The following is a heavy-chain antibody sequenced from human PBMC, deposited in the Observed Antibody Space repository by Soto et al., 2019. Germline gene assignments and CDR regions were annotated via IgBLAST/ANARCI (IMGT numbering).Heavy chain of an antibody. CDR2: ISSGGSP. Sequence: VQLQESGPGLVKPSQTLSLTCAVSDESVTSPGNYWNWIRQRPDTGREWIGYISSGGSPFYNPSLQSRVSLSLDTSNNLFSLTLNSVTAADTAVYYCTLNHCAGGGCYDRDYWGQGTRVTVSS. V-gene: IGHV4-31*11. J-gene: IGHJ1*01. CDR1: DESVTSPGNY. CDR3: TLNHCAGGGCYDRDY. D-gene: IGHD2-15*01.